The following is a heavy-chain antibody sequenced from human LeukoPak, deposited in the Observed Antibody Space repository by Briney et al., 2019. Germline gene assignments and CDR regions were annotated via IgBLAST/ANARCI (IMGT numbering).Heavy chain of an antibody. CDR2: IWYAGSEK. Sequence: GTSLRLSCAASGFTFSSYGMHWVRQAPGKGLEWVAVIWYAGSEKYYADSVKGRFTISKDNSKNTLFLQMSSLTAEDTAVYYCARWSCDHWGQGTLVTVSS. CDR3: ARWSCDH. CDR1: GFTFSSYG. V-gene: IGHV3-33*01. J-gene: IGHJ5*02.